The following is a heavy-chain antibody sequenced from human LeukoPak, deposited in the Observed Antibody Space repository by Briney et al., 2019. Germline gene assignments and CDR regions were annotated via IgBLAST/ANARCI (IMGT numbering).Heavy chain of an antibody. J-gene: IGHJ6*02. CDR3: AKDARGDGGWYGFGGQIFHGMDV. CDR1: GFTFSSYG. D-gene: IGHD6-19*01. Sequence: PGGSLRLSCVASGFTFSSYGMHGVRQAPGKGLDWVAGISHDESNKYYADSGKGRFTISRDNTKNTLYLQMNSLRAEDTAVYYCAKDARGDGGWYGFGGQIFHGMDVWGQGTTVTVSS. V-gene: IGHV3-30*18. CDR2: ISHDESNK.